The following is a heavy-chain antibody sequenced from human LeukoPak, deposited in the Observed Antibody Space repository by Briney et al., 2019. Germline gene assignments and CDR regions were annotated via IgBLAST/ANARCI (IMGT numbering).Heavy chain of an antibody. D-gene: IGHD2-15*01. Sequence: GGSLRLSCAASGFTFSSYSMNWVRQAAGKGLEWVSSISSSSSYIYYADSVKGRFTISRDNAKNSLYLQMNSLRAEDTAVYYCARGYCSGGSCYHNWFDPWGQGTLVTVSS. V-gene: IGHV3-21*01. CDR2: ISSSSSYI. CDR1: GFTFSSYS. J-gene: IGHJ5*02. CDR3: ARGYCSGGSCYHNWFDP.